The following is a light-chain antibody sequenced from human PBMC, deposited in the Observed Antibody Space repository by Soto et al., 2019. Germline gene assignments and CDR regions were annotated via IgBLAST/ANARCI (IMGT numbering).Light chain of an antibody. V-gene: IGLV1-40*01. CDR3: QSFDSGLSGSWV. J-gene: IGLJ3*02. CDR1: SSNIGADYD. CDR2: GNI. Sequence: QSVLTQPASMSGSPGQSITISCTGSSSNIGADYDVHWYQQIPGKAPKLLIYGNINRPSGVPDRFSGSKSGTSASLAITGLQAEDEADYFCQSFDSGLSGSWVFGGGTKVTVL.